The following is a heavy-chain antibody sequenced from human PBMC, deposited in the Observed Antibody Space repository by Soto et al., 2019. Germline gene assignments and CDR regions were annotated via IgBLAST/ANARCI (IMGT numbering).Heavy chain of an antibody. Sequence: QVQLVQSGAEVKKPGSSLKVSCKASGGTFTNYAFSWVRQAPGQGLEWMGGIIPVFGTPDYAQKFQGRVTITADESTRTAAMELSSLRSDDTAVYYCARERYVGYCITPTCPIPFYYYAMDVWGQGTTVTVSS. CDR2: IIPVFGTP. CDR3: ARERYVGYCITPTCPIPFYYYAMDV. J-gene: IGHJ6*02. D-gene: IGHD2-2*01. V-gene: IGHV1-69*12. CDR1: GGTFTNYA.